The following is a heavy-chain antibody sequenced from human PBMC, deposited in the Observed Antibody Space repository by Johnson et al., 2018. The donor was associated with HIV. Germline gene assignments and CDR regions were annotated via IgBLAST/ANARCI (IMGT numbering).Heavy chain of an antibody. CDR2: ISGSGGST. Sequence: VQLVESGGGVVQPGGSLRLSCAASGFTFSSYGMHWVRQAPGKGLEWVSAISGSGGSTYYADSVKGRFTISRDNSKNTLDLQMNSLRAEDTAVYYCARDQSEVDAFDIWGQGTMVTVSS. J-gene: IGHJ3*02. CDR3: ARDQSEVDAFDI. V-gene: IGHV3-23*04. CDR1: GFTFSSYG.